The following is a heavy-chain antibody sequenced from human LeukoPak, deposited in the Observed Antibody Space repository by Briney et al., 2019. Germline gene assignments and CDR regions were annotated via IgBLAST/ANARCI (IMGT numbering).Heavy chain of an antibody. J-gene: IGHJ6*03. Sequence: ASVKVSCKASGYTFTVYYIHWVRQAPGQGLEWMGWINPNSGGTNYAQKFQGRVTMTRDTPISTAYMELSRLRSDDTAVYYCARDRGYIVVVPANYMDVWGKGTTVTVAS. CDR2: INPNSGGT. CDR3: ARDRGYIVVVPANYMDV. V-gene: IGHV1-2*02. CDR1: GYTFTVYY. D-gene: IGHD2-2*01.